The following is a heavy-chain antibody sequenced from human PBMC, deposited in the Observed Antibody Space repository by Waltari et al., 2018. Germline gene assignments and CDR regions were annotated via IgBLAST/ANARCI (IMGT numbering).Heavy chain of an antibody. D-gene: IGHD6-6*01. CDR2: IIPIFGTA. CDR1: GGTFSSYA. Sequence: QVQLVQSGAEVKKPGSSVKVSCKASGGTFSSYAISWVRQAPGQGLEWMGRIIPIFGTANYAQKFQDSVMITADKSTSPAYMELSSLRSEHTALYYCARYSSSSTVENWGYYYSGMDVWGQGTTVTVSS. V-gene: IGHV1-69*08. J-gene: IGHJ6*02. CDR3: ARYSSSSTVENWGYYYSGMDV.